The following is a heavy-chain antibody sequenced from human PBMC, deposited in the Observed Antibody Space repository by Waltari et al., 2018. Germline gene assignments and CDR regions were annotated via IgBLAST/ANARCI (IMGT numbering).Heavy chain of an antibody. Sequence: QVQLQQWGAGLLKPSETLSLTCAVYGGSFSGYYWSWIRQPPGQGLEWIGEINHSGSTNYNPSLKSRVTISVDTSKNQFSLKLSSVTAADTAVYYCARMAVTPPPRYYYYGMDVWGQGTTVTVSS. V-gene: IGHV4-34*01. CDR3: ARMAVTPPPRYYYYGMDV. CDR2: INHSGST. J-gene: IGHJ6*02. D-gene: IGHD2-21*02. CDR1: GGSFSGYY.